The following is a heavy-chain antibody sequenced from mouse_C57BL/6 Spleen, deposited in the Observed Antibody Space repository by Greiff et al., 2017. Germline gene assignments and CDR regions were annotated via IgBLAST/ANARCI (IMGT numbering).Heavy chain of an antibody. J-gene: IGHJ1*03. CDR2: IHPNSGST. CDR1: GYTFTSYW. V-gene: IGHV1-64*01. CDR3: AGYYGSSPWWYFDV. Sequence: VQLQQPGAELVKPGASVKLSCKASGYTFTSYWMHWVKQRPGQGLEWIGMIHPNSGSTNYNEKFKSKATLTVDKSSSTAYMQLSSLTSEDSAVYYCAGYYGSSPWWYFDVWGTGTTVTVSS. D-gene: IGHD1-1*01.